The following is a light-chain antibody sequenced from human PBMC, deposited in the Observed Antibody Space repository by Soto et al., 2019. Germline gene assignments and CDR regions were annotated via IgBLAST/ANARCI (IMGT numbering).Light chain of an antibody. CDR2: KAS. V-gene: IGKV1-5*03. CDR3: QHYNSHDDIA. J-gene: IGKJ4*01. Sequence: DIQMTQSPSTLSGSVGDRVTITCRASQTISSWLAWYQQKPGKAPKLLIYKASTLKSGVPSRFSGSGSGTEFTLTISSLQPDDFATYYCQHYNSHDDIAFGRGTKVEIK. CDR1: QTISSW.